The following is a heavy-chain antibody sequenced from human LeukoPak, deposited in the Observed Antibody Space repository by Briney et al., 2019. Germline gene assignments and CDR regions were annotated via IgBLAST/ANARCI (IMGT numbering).Heavy chain of an antibody. CDR2: IYYSGST. V-gene: IGHV4-30-4*01. Sequence: SETLSLTCTVSGGSISSGDYYWSWIRQPPGKGLEWIGYIYYSGSTYYNPSLKSRVTISVDTSKNQFSLKLSSVTAADTAVYYCARWATMIVVADAFDIWGQGTMVTVSS. J-gene: IGHJ3*02. D-gene: IGHD3-22*01. CDR1: GGSISSGDYY. CDR3: ARWATMIVVADAFDI.